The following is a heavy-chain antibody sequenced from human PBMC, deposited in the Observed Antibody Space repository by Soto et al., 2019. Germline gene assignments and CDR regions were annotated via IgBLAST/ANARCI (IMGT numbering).Heavy chain of an antibody. D-gene: IGHD5-12*01. V-gene: IGHV1-18*01. CDR2: ISAYNGST. J-gene: IGHJ6*02. CDR1: GYTFTSYG. CDR3: ARGLSGFYHYYYYYGMDV. Sequence: ASVKVSCKASGYTFTSYGISWVRQAPGQGLEWMGWISAYNGSTNYAQKLQGRVTMTTDTSTSTAYMELRSLRSDDTAVYYCARGLSGFYHYYYYYGMDVWGQGTTVTVS.